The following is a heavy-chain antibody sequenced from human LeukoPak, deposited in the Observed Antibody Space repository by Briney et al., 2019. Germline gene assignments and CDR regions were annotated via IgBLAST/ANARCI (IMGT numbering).Heavy chain of an antibody. CDR2: INPSGGSA. V-gene: IGHV1-46*01. Sequence: ASVKVSCKASGYTFTSYYMHWVRQAPGQGLEWMGIINPSGGSASYAQKFQGRVTMTRDTSTNTVYMELSSLRSEDTAVYYCARQITMIVVLPDYWGQGTLVTVSS. CDR3: ARQITMIVVLPDY. CDR1: GYTFTSYY. D-gene: IGHD3-22*01. J-gene: IGHJ4*02.